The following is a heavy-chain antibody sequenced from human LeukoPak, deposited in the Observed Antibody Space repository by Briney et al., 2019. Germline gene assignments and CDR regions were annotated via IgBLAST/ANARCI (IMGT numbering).Heavy chain of an antibody. CDR2: IYSGGST. D-gene: IGHD2-2*02. CDR1: GFTVSSNY. CDR3: ASIRYYYYGMDV. V-gene: IGHV3-53*01. J-gene: IGHJ6*02. Sequence: GGCLRLSCAASGFTVSSNYMSWARRAPGKGLEWVSVIYSGGSTYYADSVKGRFTISRDNSKNTLYLQMNSLRAEDTAVYYCASIRYYYYGMDVWGQGTTVTVSS.